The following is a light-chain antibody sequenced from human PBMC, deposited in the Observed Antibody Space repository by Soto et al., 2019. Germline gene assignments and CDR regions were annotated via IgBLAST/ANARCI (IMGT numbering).Light chain of an antibody. CDR3: YSFTSTNTYV. CDR2: EVN. CDR1: SRDVGRYNL. Sequence: QSALTQPPSVSGSPGQSVTISCSGTSRDVGRYNLVSWYQQAPGTAPKVMIYEVNNRPSGVPDRFSGSKSGNTASLTISGLQPEDEAEYYCYSFTSTNTYVFGTGTKVTVL. V-gene: IGLV2-18*02. J-gene: IGLJ1*01.